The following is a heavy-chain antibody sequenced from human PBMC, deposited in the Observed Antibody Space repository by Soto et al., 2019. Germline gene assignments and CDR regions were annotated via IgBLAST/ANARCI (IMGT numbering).Heavy chain of an antibody. CDR2: IYYSGST. Sequence: SETLSLTCTVSGGSISSYYWSWIRPPPGKGLEWIGYIYYSGSTNYNPSLKSRVTISVDTSKNQFSLKLSSVTAADTAVYYCARQKLRYFDWLPRPGWFDPWGQGTLVTVSS. D-gene: IGHD3-9*01. J-gene: IGHJ5*02. CDR3: ARQKLRYFDWLPRPGWFDP. CDR1: GGSISSYY. V-gene: IGHV4-59*12.